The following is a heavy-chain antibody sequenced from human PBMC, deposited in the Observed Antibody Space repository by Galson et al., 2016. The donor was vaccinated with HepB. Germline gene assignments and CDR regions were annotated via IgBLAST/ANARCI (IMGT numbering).Heavy chain of an antibody. Sequence: TLSLTCTVSGGSISSGNYYWSWIRQHPGKGLEWVGNIFYTGRTSYNPSLKSRLSISVDTSENQFSMELSSVTAADPAVYYCARWDCGYSFVEEAFDIWGQGTLVTVSS. V-gene: IGHV4-31*03. CDR3: ARWDCGYSFVEEAFDI. J-gene: IGHJ3*02. CDR2: IFYTGRT. CDR1: GGSISSGNYY. D-gene: IGHD5-18*01.